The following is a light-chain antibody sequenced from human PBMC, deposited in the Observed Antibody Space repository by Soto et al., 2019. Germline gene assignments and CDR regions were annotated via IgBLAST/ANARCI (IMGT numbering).Light chain of an antibody. Sequence: DIQMTQSPSSLSASVGDRVTITCRASQSISSYLNWYQQKPGKAPKLLIYAASSLQSGVPSRFSGSGSGTDFTLTISSLQPEDFATYYCQQCFWHWTFGQGTKVEIK. J-gene: IGKJ1*01. CDR3: QQCFWHWT. CDR2: AAS. V-gene: IGKV1-39*01. CDR1: QSISSY.